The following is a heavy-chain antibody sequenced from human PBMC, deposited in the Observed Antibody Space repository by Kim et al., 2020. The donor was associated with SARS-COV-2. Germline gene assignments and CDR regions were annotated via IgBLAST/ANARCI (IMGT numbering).Heavy chain of an antibody. V-gene: IGHV4-34*01. J-gene: IGHJ6*02. Sequence: SETLSLTCAVYGGSFSGYYWSWIRQPPGKGLEWIGEINHSGSTNYNPSLKSRVTISVDTSKNQFSLKLSSVTAADTAVYYCARGKHYYGSGSYWGALEDYYYGMDVWGQGTTVTVSS. CDR1: GGSFSGYY. CDR2: INHSGST. D-gene: IGHD3-10*01. CDR3: ARGKHYYGSGSYWGALEDYYYGMDV.